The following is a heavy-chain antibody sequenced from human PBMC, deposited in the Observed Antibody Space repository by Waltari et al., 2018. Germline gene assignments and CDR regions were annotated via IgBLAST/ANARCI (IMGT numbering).Heavy chain of an antibody. CDR3: ASGDPTAFPFDY. Sequence: QLQLQESGPGLVKPSETLSLTCTVSGGSISSSSYYWGWIRQPPGKGLEWIGSIYYSGGTYYNPALKRRVTISVDTAKNQFSLKLSSVTAADTAVYYCASGDPTAFPFDYWGQGTLVTVSS. D-gene: IGHD4-17*01. CDR1: GGSISSSSYY. CDR2: IYYSGGT. V-gene: IGHV4-39*01. J-gene: IGHJ4*02.